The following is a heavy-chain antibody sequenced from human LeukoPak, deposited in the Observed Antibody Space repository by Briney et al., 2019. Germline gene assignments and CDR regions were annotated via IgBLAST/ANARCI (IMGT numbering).Heavy chain of an antibody. CDR1: GYTFSNYW. V-gene: IGHV5-51*01. Sequence: GESLKISCQGSGYTFSNYWIAWVRQMPGKGLEWIGMIYAGDSNRKYSPSFQGQVTVSADQSINTAYLQWDSLKASDSGMYYCARHGWFSSGSHWFDSWGQGVLVTVSS. CDR2: IYAGDSNR. J-gene: IGHJ5*01. CDR3: ARHGWFSSGSHWFDS. D-gene: IGHD6-25*01.